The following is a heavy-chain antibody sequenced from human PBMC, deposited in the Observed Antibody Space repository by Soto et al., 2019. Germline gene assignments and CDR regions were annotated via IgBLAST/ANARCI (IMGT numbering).Heavy chain of an antibody. D-gene: IGHD3-3*01. Sequence: EVQLLESGGGLVQPGGSLRLSCAGSGFIFSTYAMSWVRQAPGKGLEWVSGISGGGGDTNYADSVKGRFTISRDNSKNTLYLQMNSLRAEDTAVYYCAKDGAVLRSLDGGLVQVWGQGTRVTVSS. J-gene: IGHJ1*01. V-gene: IGHV3-23*01. CDR1: GFIFSTYA. CDR3: AKDGAVLRSLDGGLVQV. CDR2: ISGGGGDT.